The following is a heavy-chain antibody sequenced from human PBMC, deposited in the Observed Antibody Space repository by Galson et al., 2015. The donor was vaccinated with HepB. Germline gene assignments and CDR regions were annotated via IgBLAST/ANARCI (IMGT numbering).Heavy chain of an antibody. CDR3: ARLDSSGSPGAFDI. D-gene: IGHD3-22*01. CDR1: GFTFSRYV. CDR2: ISYDGSNK. V-gene: IGHV3-30-3*01. Sequence: SLRLSCAASGFTFSRYVMHRFRPAPGKGLEWVAVISYDGSNKYYADSVKGRFTISRDNSKNTLYLQMNSLRAEDTAVYYCARLDSSGSPGAFDIWGQGTMVTVSS. J-gene: IGHJ3*02.